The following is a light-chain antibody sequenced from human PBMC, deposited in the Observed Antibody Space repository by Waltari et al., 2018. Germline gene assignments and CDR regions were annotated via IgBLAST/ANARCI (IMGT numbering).Light chain of an antibody. V-gene: IGLV8-61*01. J-gene: IGLJ3*02. CDR2: KGN. CDR1: SGSVSTTSY. Sequence: QTVVTQEPALSVSHGGTVTLTCALNSGSVSTTSYSTWYQQTPGQPPRTLVYKGNSRSSGVPDRFSGSILGNKAALTITGAQADDESHYFCFFYMGSGIWVSGGGTKLTVL. CDR3: FFYMGSGIWV.